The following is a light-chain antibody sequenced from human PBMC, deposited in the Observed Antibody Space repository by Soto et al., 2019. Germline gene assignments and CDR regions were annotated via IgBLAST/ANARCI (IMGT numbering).Light chain of an antibody. J-gene: IGLJ1*01. CDR3: CAYAGSSTYV. CDR1: SSDVGRYNL. CDR2: EGS. V-gene: IGLV2-23*01. Sequence: QSVLTQPASVSGSPGQSITISCTGTSSDVGRYNLVSWYQQHPGKAPKVMIYEGSKRPSGVSNRFSGSKSGNTAYLTISGLQAEDEADYYCCAYAGSSTYVFGTGTQLTVL.